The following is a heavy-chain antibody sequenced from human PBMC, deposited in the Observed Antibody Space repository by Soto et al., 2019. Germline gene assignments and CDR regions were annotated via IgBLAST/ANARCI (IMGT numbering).Heavy chain of an antibody. CDR2: IYYSGST. Sequence: QVQLQESGPGLVKPSQTLSLTCTVSGGSISSGDYYWSWIRQPPGKGPEWIGYIYYSGSTYYNPSLKSRVTISVDTSKNQFSLKLSSVTAADTAVYYCARADSNYYDSSGYSILPYYWGQGTLVTVSS. CDR1: GGSISSGDYY. J-gene: IGHJ4*02. CDR3: ARADSNYYDSSGYSILPYY. V-gene: IGHV4-30-4*01. D-gene: IGHD3-22*01.